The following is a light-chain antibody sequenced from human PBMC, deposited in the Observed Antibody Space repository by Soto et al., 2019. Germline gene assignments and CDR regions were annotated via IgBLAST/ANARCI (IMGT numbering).Light chain of an antibody. Sequence: QSALTQPASVSGSPGQSMTISCTGTSSDIGGYNYVSWYQQHPGKAPKLMIYEVSNRPSGVSNRFSGSKSGSTASLTISGLQAEDEADYYCSSYTSSSSRVLFGGGTKVTVL. V-gene: IGLV2-14*01. CDR1: SSDIGGYNY. CDR3: SSYTSSSSRVL. J-gene: IGLJ2*01. CDR2: EVS.